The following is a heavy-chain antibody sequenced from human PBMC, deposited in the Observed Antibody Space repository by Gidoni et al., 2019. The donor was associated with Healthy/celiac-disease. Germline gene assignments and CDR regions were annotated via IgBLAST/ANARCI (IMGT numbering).Heavy chain of an antibody. D-gene: IGHD2-2*01. CDR2: ISSSSSYI. CDR1: GFTFSSYS. V-gene: IGHV3-21*01. CDR3: AREEYQLLWAPDY. Sequence: EVQLVESGGGLVKPGGSLRLSCAASGFTFSSYSMNWVRQAPGKGLEWVSSISSSSSYIYYADSVKGRFTISRDNAKNSLYLQMNSLRAEDTAVYYCAREEYQLLWAPDYWGQGTLVTVSS. J-gene: IGHJ4*02.